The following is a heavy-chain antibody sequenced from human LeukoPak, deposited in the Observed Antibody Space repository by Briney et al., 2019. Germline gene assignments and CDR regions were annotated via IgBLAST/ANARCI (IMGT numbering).Heavy chain of an antibody. J-gene: IGHJ4*02. CDR1: GGSISSSSYY. CDR2: IYYSGST. V-gene: IGHV4-39*01. CDR3: ATLWPYYFDY. D-gene: IGHD3-16*01. Sequence: PSDTLSLTCTVSGGSISSSSYYWGWIPQPPGKGLEWIGSIYYSGSTYYNPSLKSRVTISVDTSKNQFSLKLSSVTAADTAVYYCATLWPYYFDYWGQGTLVTVSS.